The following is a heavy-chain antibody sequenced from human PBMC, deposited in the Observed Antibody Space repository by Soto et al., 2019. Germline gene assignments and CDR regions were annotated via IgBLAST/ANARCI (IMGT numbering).Heavy chain of an antibody. V-gene: IGHV1-46*03. Sequence: QVQLVQSGAEVKKPGASVKVSCKASGYTFTSYYMHWVRQAPGQGLVWMGIINPSGGSTSYAQKFQGRVTMTRDTSTSTVYMELSSLRSEDTAVYYCARAPGYCSGGSCYFFDYWGQGTLVTVSS. CDR2: INPSGGST. CDR3: ARAPGYCSGGSCYFFDY. CDR1: GYTFTSYY. J-gene: IGHJ4*02. D-gene: IGHD2-15*01.